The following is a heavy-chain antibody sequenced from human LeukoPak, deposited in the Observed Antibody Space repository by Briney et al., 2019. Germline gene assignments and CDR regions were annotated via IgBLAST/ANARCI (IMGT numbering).Heavy chain of an antibody. V-gene: IGHV1-18*04. J-gene: IGHJ3*02. CDR1: GYTFTSYY. CDR3: GLGIGAFDI. CDR2: ISAYNGNT. Sequence: ASVKVSCKASGYTFTSYYMHWVRQAPGQGLEWMGWISAYNGNTNYAQKLQGRVTMTTDTSTSTAYMELRSLRPDDTAVYYCGLGIGAFDIWGQGTMVTVSS. D-gene: IGHD7-27*01.